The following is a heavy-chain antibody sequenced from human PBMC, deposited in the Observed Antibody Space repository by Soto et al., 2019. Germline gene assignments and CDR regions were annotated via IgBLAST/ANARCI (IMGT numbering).Heavy chain of an antibody. CDR1: GYTFSDYY. J-gene: IGHJ4*02. CDR3: ARLQIEVAGTN. D-gene: IGHD6-19*01. V-gene: IGHV1-2*02. Sequence: ASVKVSCKASGYTFSDYYMHWVRQAPGQGLEWMGWINSNSGGTTYAQKFQGRVTMTRDTSISTAYMELSRLSSDDTAIYYCARLQIEVAGTNWGQGTLVTVSS. CDR2: INSNSGGT.